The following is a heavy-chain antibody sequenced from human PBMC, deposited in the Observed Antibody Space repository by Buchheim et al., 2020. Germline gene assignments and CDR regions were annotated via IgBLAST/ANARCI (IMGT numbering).Heavy chain of an antibody. Sequence: EVQVVESGGGLVQSGGSLRLSCVASGFTLSQYWMHWVRQAPGKGLVWVSRTNRDGTYTIYADSVKGRFTISRDNAQSTLYLQMNSLRVEDTAVYYCARDPLNSDEDYRGQGTL. CDR1: GFTLSQYW. V-gene: IGHV3-74*01. J-gene: IGHJ4*01. CDR2: TNRDGTYT. D-gene: IGHD4-23*01. CDR3: ARDPLNSDEDY.